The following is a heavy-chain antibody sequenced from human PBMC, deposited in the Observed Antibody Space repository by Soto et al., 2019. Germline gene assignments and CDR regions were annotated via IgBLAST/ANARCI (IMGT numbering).Heavy chain of an antibody. D-gene: IGHD3-22*01. CDR1: GGTFSSYA. J-gene: IGHJ4*02. V-gene: IGHV1-69*13. CDR3: ARDAVNYYDSSGYYGVPDY. CDR2: IIPIFGTA. Sequence: GASVKVSCKASGGTFSSYAISWVRQATGQGLEWMGGIIPIFGTANYAQKFQGRVTITADESTSTAYMELSSLRSEDTAVYYCARDAVNYYDSSGYYGVPDYWGQGTLVTVSS.